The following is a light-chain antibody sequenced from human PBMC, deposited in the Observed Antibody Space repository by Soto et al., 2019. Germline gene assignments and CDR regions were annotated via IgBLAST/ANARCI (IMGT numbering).Light chain of an antibody. V-gene: IGLV1-47*01. Sequence: QPASNQPPSASGTPGQRVTISCSGSSSNIGSDYVYWYQQFPGTAPKLLIYRNNQRPSGVPDRFSGSKSGTSASLAISGLRSEDEADYYCAAWDDSLSGYVFGTGTKVTVL. CDR2: RNN. J-gene: IGLJ1*01. CDR1: SSNIGSDY. CDR3: AAWDDSLSGYV.